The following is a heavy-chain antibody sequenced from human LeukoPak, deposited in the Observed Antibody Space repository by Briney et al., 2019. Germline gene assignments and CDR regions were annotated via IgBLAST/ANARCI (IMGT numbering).Heavy chain of an antibody. Sequence: ASVKVSCKASGYTFISYAISWVRQAPGQGLEWMGWISPYNDNTNYAQKFQGRVTMTTDTSTSTAYMELRSLRSDDTAVYYCARGHGYCSGGSCYYYWGQGTLVTVSS. J-gene: IGHJ4*02. D-gene: IGHD2-15*01. CDR3: ARGHGYCSGGSCYYY. CDR2: ISPYNDNT. CDR1: GYTFISYA. V-gene: IGHV1-18*01.